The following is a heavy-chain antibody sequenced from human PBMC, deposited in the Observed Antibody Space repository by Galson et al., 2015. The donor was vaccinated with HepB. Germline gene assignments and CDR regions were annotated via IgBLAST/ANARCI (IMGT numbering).Heavy chain of an antibody. D-gene: IGHD3-10*01. CDR3: ARGGLATMVRGAQIDP. V-gene: IGHV1-2*04. J-gene: IGHJ5*02. CDR1: GYTFTGYY. Sequence: SVKVSCKASGYTFTGYYMHWVRQAPGQGLEWMGWINPNSGGTNYAQKFQGWVTMTRDTSISTAYMELSRLRSDDTAVYYCARGGLATMVRGAQIDPWGQGTLVTVSS. CDR2: INPNSGGT.